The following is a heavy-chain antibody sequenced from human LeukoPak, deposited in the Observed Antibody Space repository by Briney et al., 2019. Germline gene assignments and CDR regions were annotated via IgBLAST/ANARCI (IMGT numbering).Heavy chain of an antibody. Sequence: TSETLSLTCTVSGGSISSSSYYWGWIRQPPGKGLEWIGSIYYSGNTYYNASLKSQVSISIDTSKNQFSLRLTSVTAADTAVYYCARQTGSGLFILPGGQGTLVTVSS. CDR3: ARQTGSGLFILP. J-gene: IGHJ4*02. CDR2: IYYSGNT. CDR1: GGSISSSSYY. D-gene: IGHD3/OR15-3a*01. V-gene: IGHV4-39*01.